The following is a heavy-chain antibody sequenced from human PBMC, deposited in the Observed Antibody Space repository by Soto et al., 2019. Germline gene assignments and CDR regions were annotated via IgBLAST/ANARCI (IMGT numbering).Heavy chain of an antibody. CDR3: ARDHSFGSNDNLAV. V-gene: IGHV3-33*01. CDR2: TRYDGSDR. J-gene: IGHJ6*02. CDR1: GFTFSRYG. Sequence: VQLVESGGGVVQPGMSLRLCCAASGFTFSRYGMHWVRQAPGKGLQWVSTTRYDGSDRFYADSVKGRFTISRDNSKSTLCLQMKSLRAEDTAVYLCARDHSFGSNDNLAVWGQGTTVTVSS. D-gene: IGHD1-1*01.